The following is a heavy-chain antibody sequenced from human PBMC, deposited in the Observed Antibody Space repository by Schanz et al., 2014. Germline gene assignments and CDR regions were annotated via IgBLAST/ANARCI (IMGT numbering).Heavy chain of an antibody. V-gene: IGHV1-69*02. CDR1: GGTFSSYT. D-gene: IGHD3-9*01. CDR2: IIPVLNIA. CDR3: ARVQDDILTGSEYYYGMDV. Sequence: QLQLVQSGAEVKKPGSSVKVSCKLSGGTFSSYTISWMRQAPGQGLEWMGKIIPVLNIATYAQRFQGRVSITADTSTTTAYMELSGLRSEDTAVYYCARVQDDILTGSEYYYGMDVWGQGTTVTVSS. J-gene: IGHJ6*02.